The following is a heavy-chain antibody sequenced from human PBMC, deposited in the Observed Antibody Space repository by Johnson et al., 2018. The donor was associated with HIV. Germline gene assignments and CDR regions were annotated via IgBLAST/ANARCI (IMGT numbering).Heavy chain of an antibody. V-gene: IGHV3-30*18. D-gene: IGHD2-21*01. CDR2: ISYDGNNK. CDR1: GFIFSNYD. CDR3: AKAYCPGCDAFDI. J-gene: IGHJ3*02. Sequence: QMQLVESGGGVVQPGGSLRLSCAASGFIFSNYDMEWVRQAPGRGLEWLVSISYDGNNKYYGDSVKGRFTISRDNSKNTLYLQMDSLRIEDTGVYYCAKAYCPGCDAFDIWGQGTMVTVSS.